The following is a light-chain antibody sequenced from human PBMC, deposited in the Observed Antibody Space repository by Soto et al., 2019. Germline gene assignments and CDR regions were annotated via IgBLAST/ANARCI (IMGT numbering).Light chain of an antibody. Sequence: DNVMPPSPASLPVSLGERATINCKSGQNVLGSYNNKNYLAWYQQRPGQPPKLLIYGASTRESGVPDRFSGSGSGTDFTLTISSLQAEDVAVYYCQQYYSTPLTFGGGTKVDIK. CDR3: QQYYSTPLT. CDR1: QNVLGSYNNKNY. J-gene: IGKJ4*01. CDR2: GAS. V-gene: IGKV4-1*01.